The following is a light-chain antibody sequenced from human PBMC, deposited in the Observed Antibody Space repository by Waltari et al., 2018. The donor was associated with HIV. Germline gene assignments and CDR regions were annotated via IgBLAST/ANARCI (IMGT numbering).Light chain of an antibody. Sequence: QSVLTQPPSVSGAPGRKVIISCTGSSSNIGAGYAVQWYQQCPGTAPKVLIYGNTNRPSGVPDRFSGSKSGNSASLAITGLQADDEADYYCQSYDSSLNGWVFGGGTKLTV. CDR3: QSYDSSLNGWV. J-gene: IGLJ3*02. CDR1: SSNIGAGYA. V-gene: IGLV1-40*01. CDR2: GNT.